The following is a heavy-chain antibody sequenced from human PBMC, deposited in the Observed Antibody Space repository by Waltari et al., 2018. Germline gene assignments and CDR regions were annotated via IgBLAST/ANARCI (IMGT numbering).Heavy chain of an antibody. Sequence: EVQLVESGGGLVKPGGSLRLSCAASGFTFSNAWMNWVRQAPGKGLEWVGRIKSKTDGGTTDYAAPVKGRFTISRDDSKNTPYLQMNSLKTEDTAVYYCTTDGYSSSWPVWVRTNEYFQHWGQGTLVTVSS. CDR1: GFTFSNAW. CDR2: IKSKTDGGTT. V-gene: IGHV3-15*07. J-gene: IGHJ1*01. CDR3: TTDGYSSSWPVWVRTNEYFQH. D-gene: IGHD6-13*01.